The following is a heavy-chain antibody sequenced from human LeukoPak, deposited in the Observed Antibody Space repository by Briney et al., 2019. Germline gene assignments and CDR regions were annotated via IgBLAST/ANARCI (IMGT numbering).Heavy chain of an antibody. CDR2: IYPGDSDT. CDR1: GYSFTSYW. Sequence: GESLKISCKGSGYSFTSYWIGWVRQMPGKGLEWMGIIYPGDSDTRYSPSFQGQVTISADKSISTAYLQWSSLKASDTAMYYCARGNSSSWYGNYYYYGMDVWGQGTTVTVSS. CDR3: ARGNSSSWYGNYYYYGMDV. V-gene: IGHV5-51*01. D-gene: IGHD6-13*01. J-gene: IGHJ6*02.